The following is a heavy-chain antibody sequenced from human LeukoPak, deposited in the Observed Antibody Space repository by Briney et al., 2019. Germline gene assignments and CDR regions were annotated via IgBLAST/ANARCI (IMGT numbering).Heavy chain of an antibody. Sequence: PGGSLRLSCAASGFTFSSYSMNWVRQPPGKGLEWIGEINHSGSTNYNPSLKSRVTISVDTSKNQFSLKLSSVTAADTAVYYCARIPRLPDAFDIWGQGTMVTVSS. CDR3: ARIPRLPDAFDI. V-gene: IGHV4-34*01. D-gene: IGHD6-25*01. CDR1: GFTFSSYS. J-gene: IGHJ3*02. CDR2: INHSGST.